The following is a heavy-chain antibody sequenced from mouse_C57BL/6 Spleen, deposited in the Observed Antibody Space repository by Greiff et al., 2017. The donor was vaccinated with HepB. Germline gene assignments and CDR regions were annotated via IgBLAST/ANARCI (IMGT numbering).Heavy chain of an antibody. V-gene: IGHV1-69*01. CDR3: ARTGPWYFDV. J-gene: IGHJ1*03. CDR1: GYTFTSYW. Sequence: VQLQQPGAELVMPGASVKLSCKASGYTFTSYWMHWVKQRPGQGLEWIGEIDPSDSYTNYNQKFKVKSTLTVDRSSSTAYMQLSSLTSEDSAVYYCARTGPWYFDVWGTGTTVTVSS. D-gene: IGHD4-1*01. CDR2: IDPSDSYT.